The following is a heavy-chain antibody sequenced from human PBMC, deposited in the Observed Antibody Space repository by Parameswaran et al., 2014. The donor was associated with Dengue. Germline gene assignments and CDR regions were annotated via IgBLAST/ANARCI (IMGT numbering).Heavy chain of an antibody. CDR2: IIPILGIA. J-gene: IGHJ4*02. CDR3: ARDASSGGSSGFDY. V-gene: IGHV1-69*10. D-gene: IGHD6-6*01. Sequence: WVRQAPGQGLEWMGGIIPILGIANYAQKFQGRVTITADKSTSTAYMELSSLRSEDTAVYYCARDASSGGSSGFDYWGQGTLVTVSS.